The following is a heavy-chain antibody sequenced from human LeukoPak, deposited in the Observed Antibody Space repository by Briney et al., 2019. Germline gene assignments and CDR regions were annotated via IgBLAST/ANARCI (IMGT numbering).Heavy chain of an antibody. CDR2: IYYSGST. CDR1: GGSISSYY. J-gene: IGHJ2*01. CDR3: ARRNGDSNWYFDL. V-gene: IGHV4-59*08. D-gene: IGHD4-17*01. Sequence: ASETLSLTCTVSGGSISSYYWSWIRQSPGKGLEWIGYIYYSGSTNYNPSLKSRLTTSVDTSKNQFSLKLSSVTAADTAVYYCARRNGDSNWYFDLWGRGTLVTVSS.